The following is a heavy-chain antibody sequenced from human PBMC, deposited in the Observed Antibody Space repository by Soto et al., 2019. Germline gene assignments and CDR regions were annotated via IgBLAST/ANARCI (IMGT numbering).Heavy chain of an antibody. CDR3: ARDPRVRGSEEGFDS. D-gene: IGHD3-10*01. V-gene: IGHV4-59*01. CDR1: GGSINYYS. J-gene: IGHJ5*01. Sequence: QVQLQESGPGLVKPSETLSLTCIVSGGSINYYSWSWIRKPPGKGLEWIGCLYYSGNTKYNPSLKSRGTISADTSKNQFSLKLTSVTAADTAMYYCARDPRVRGSEEGFDSWGQGTLVTVSS. CDR2: LYYSGNT.